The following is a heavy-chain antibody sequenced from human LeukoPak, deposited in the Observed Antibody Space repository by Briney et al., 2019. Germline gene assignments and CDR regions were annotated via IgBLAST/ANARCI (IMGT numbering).Heavy chain of an antibody. CDR1: GGTFSSYA. J-gene: IGHJ5*02. CDR3: ARDNAPGYCSSTSCYFSRDWFDP. V-gene: IGHV1-69*13. D-gene: IGHD2-2*01. Sequence: SVKVSCKASGGTFSSYAISWVRQAPGQGLEWMGGIIPIFGTANYAQKFQGRVTITADESTSTAYMELSSLRSGDTAVYYCARDNAPGYCSSTSCYFSRDWFDPWGQGTLVTVSS. CDR2: IIPIFGTA.